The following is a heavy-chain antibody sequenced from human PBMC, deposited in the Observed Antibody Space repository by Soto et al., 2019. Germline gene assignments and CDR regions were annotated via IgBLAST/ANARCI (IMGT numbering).Heavy chain of an antibody. V-gene: IGHV1-2*02. Sequence: ASVTVSCKASGYTFTGYYMHWVRQAPGQGLEWMGWINPNSGGTNYAQKFQGRVTMTRDTSTSTVYMELSSLRSEDTAVYYCAREAILGYCISTSCPNWFDPWGQGTLVTVSS. CDR3: AREAILGYCISTSCPNWFDP. J-gene: IGHJ5*02. D-gene: IGHD2-2*01. CDR1: GYTFTGYY. CDR2: INPNSGGT.